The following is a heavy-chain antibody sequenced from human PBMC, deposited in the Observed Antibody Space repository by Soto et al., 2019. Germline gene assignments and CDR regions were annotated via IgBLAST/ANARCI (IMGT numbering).Heavy chain of an antibody. V-gene: IGHV4-59*01. J-gene: IGHJ5*02. CDR3: ARNSYDFWSGYYHWFDP. D-gene: IGHD3-3*01. Sequence: SETLSLTCTVSGGSISSYYWSWIRQPPGKGLEWIGYIYYSGSTNYTPSLKSRVTISVDTSKNQFSLKLSSVTAADTAVYYCARNSYDFWSGYYHWFDPWGQGTLVTVSS. CDR2: IYYSGST. CDR1: GGSISSYY.